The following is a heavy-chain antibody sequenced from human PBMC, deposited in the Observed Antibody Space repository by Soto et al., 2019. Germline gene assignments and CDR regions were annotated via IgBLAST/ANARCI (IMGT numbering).Heavy chain of an antibody. CDR1: GYTFATYG. CDR3: ARDWRTGARVSPGY. J-gene: IGHJ4*02. Sequence: VCCKASGYTFATYGISWVRQAPGQGLEWLGWINTHSGNTNYAQNLQGRVIMTADTSTSTVYMELSSLRSEDTAVYYCARDWRTGARVSPGYWGQGTLVTVSS. CDR2: INTHSGNT. D-gene: IGHD3-3*01. V-gene: IGHV1-18*01.